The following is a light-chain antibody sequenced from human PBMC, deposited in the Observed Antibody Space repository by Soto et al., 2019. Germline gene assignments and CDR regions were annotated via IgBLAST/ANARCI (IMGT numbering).Light chain of an antibody. CDR3: RSYTTTSPYV. Sequence: QSALTQPASVSGSPGQSITISCTGTSSDVGLYDYVSWYQQHPGKAPQLMIYAVSNRPSGVSNRFSGSKSVNTASLTISGLQAEDEADYYCRSYTTTSPYVFGSGTRQTVL. CDR1: SSDVGLYDY. V-gene: IGLV2-14*01. CDR2: AVS. J-gene: IGLJ1*01.